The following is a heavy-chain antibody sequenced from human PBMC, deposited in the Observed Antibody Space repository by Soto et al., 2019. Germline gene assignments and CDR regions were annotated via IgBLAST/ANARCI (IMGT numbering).Heavy chain of an antibody. CDR1: GFTVSSNY. CDR2: IYSGGST. J-gene: IGHJ3*02. V-gene: IGHV3-53*01. D-gene: IGHD3-22*01. Sequence: GGSLRLSCAASGFTVSSNYMSWVRQAPGKGLEWVSVIYSGGSTYYADSVKGRFTISRDNSKNTLYLQMNSLRAEDTAVYYCATPDPYYYDSSGSRDAFDIWGQGTMVTVSS. CDR3: ATPDPYYYDSSGSRDAFDI.